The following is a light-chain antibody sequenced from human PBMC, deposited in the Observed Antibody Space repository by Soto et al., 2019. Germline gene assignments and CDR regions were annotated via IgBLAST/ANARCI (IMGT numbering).Light chain of an antibody. J-gene: IGLJ1*01. Sequence: QSALTQPPSVSGSPGQSVTISCTGTSSDVGGYNYVSWYQQHPGKAPKLMIYEVSKRPSGVPDRFSGSKSGNTASLTVSGLQPEDEADYYCSSYAGSNKSVFGTGTKLTV. CDR3: SSYAGSNKSV. CDR2: EVS. CDR1: SSDVGGYNY. V-gene: IGLV2-8*01.